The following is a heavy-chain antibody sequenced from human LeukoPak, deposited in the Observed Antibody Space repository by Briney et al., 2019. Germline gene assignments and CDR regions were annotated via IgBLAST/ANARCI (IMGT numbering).Heavy chain of an antibody. CDR1: GFTFSSYA. CDR3: AKAGSSSGYYSRFDY. V-gene: IGHV3-30*04. CDR2: ISDEGSNK. D-gene: IGHD3-22*01. Sequence: GGSLRLSCAASGFTFSSYAMHWVRQAPGKGLERVAVISDEGSNKYYTDSVKGRFTISRDNSKNTLYLQINSLRTEDTAVYYCAKAGSSSGYYSRFDYWGQGTLVTVSS. J-gene: IGHJ4*02.